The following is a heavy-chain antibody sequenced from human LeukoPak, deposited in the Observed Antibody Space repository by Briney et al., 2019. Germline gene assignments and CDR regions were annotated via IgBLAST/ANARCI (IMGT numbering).Heavy chain of an antibody. CDR3: ARAPTYRPDDY. Sequence: PGRSLRLSCAASGFTFSSYAMHWVRQAPGKGLEWVAVISYDGSNKYYADSVKGRFTISRDNSKNTLYLQMSSLRAEDTAVYYCARAPTYRPDDYWGQGTLVTVSS. D-gene: IGHD5-12*01. J-gene: IGHJ4*02. CDR1: GFTFSSYA. CDR2: ISYDGSNK. V-gene: IGHV3-30*15.